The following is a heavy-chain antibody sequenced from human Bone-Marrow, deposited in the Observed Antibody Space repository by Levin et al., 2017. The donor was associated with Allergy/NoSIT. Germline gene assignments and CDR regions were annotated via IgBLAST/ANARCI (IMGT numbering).Heavy chain of an antibody. J-gene: IGHJ6*03. V-gene: IGHV4-61*01. Sequence: SETLSLTCTVSGTSVSAGSNYWSWIRHSPGKGLEWIGCIDYSGSTKYNPSLRSRVTISADTSKNQFSLTLNSVTAADTAMYYCARDFDYYYYMDVWGKGTTVTVSS. CDR1: GTSVSAGSNY. CDR3: ARDFDYYYYMDV. CDR2: IDYSGST.